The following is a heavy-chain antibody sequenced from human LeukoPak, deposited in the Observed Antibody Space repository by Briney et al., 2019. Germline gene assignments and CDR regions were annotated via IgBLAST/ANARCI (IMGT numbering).Heavy chain of an antibody. J-gene: IGHJ1*01. Sequence: ASVKVSXKASGGTFSSYAISWVRQAPGQGLERMGGIIPIFGTANYAQKFQGRVTITTDESTSTAYMELSSLRSEDTAVYYCASGPSSGYYYEYFQHWGQGTLVTVSS. CDR2: IIPIFGTA. CDR3: ASGPSSGYYYEYFQH. D-gene: IGHD3-22*01. V-gene: IGHV1-69*05. CDR1: GGTFSSYA.